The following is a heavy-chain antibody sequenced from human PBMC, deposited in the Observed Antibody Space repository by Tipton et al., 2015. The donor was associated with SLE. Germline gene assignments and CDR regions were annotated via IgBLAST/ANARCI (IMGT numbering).Heavy chain of an antibody. D-gene: IGHD3-22*01. CDR3: ARGFRGITMIVVVITSYFDY. J-gene: IGHJ4*02. Sequence: LRLSCTVSGGSISSYYWSWIRQPPGKGLEWIGYIYYSGSTNYNPSLKSRVTISVDTSKNQFSLKLSSVTAADTAVYYCARGFRGITMIVVVITSYFDYWGQGTLVTVSS. CDR2: IYYSGST. V-gene: IGHV4-59*12. CDR1: GGSISSYY.